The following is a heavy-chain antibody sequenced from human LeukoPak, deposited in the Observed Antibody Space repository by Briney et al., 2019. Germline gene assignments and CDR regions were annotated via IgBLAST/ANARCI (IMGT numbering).Heavy chain of an antibody. J-gene: IGHJ4*02. V-gene: IGHV4-59*01. Sequence: SETLSLTCTVSGGSISNYYWSWIRQPPGKGLEWIGYRYYSGSTNYNPSLISRVTISVDTSRNQFSLKLTSVTAADTAVYFCAGGGGWKYFHYWGQGALVTVSS. CDR2: RYYSGST. CDR1: GGSISNYY. D-gene: IGHD6-19*01. CDR3: AGGGGWKYFHY.